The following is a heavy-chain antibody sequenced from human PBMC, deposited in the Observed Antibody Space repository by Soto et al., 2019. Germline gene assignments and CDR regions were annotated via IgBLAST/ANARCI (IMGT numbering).Heavy chain of an antibody. J-gene: IGHJ5*02. Sequence: QVQLVESGGGLVKPGGSLRLACATSGFTFTDYDMSWIRQAPGKGLEWVSYISYSGTTIYYADSVRGRFAISRYNAEKSLYLHMNSLRAEDTAVYYCTRPCRYCNGGGPGNWFDPWGQGTLVTVSS. CDR3: TRPCRYCNGGGPGNWFDP. V-gene: IGHV3-11*01. CDR1: GFTFTDYD. D-gene: IGHD2-8*02. CDR2: ISYSGTTI.